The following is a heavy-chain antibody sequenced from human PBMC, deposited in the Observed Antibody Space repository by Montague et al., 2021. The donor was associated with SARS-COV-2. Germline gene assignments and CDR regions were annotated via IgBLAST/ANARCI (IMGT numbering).Heavy chain of an antibody. J-gene: IGHJ5*02. CDR2: IYDGGAV. CDR3: ARTGDVLSRQSDHWFDP. V-gene: IGHV4-4*08. CDR1: GGSITGYY. Sequence: SETLSLTFTVSGGSITGYYWSWLRRSPGKGLEWIAYIYDGGAVNYNPSLGSRVTISVDTSKNQFSLKLRSVTAADTAVYYCARTGDVLSRQSDHWFDPWGQGTLVTVSS. D-gene: IGHD3-16*01.